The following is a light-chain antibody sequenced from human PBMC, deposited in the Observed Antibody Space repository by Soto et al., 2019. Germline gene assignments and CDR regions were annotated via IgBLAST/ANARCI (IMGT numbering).Light chain of an antibody. CDR2: GAS. V-gene: IGKV3-15*01. CDR3: QQYNNWPPTWT. CDR1: QSVSSN. J-gene: IGKJ1*01. Sequence: EIVMTQSPATLSVSPGERATLSCRASQSVSSNLAWYQQKPGQAPRLLIYGASTRATGIPARFSGSGSGTEFTLTISPLQSEDFAVYYCQQYNNWPPTWTFGQGTKVEIK.